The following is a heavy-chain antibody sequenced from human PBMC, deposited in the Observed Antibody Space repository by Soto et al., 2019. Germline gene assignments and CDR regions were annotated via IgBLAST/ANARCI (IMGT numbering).Heavy chain of an antibody. CDR1: GFTFTSSA. CDR3: ARSLTGTYYYYGMDV. D-gene: IGHD1-20*01. CDR2: IIPIFGTA. Sequence: SVKVSCKPSGFTFTSSAVQWVRQAPGQGLEWMGGIIPIFGTANYAQKFQGRVTITADESTSTAYMELSSLRSEDTAVYYCARSLTGTYYYYGMDVWGQGTTVTVSS. V-gene: IGHV1-69*13. J-gene: IGHJ6*02.